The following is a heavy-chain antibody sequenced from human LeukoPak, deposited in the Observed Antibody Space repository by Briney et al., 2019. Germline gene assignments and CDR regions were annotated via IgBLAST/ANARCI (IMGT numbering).Heavy chain of an antibody. CDR1: GYTFTGYY. Sequence: GASVKVSCKASGYTFTGYYMHWVRQAPGQGLEWMGWINPNSGGTNYAQKFQGRVTMTRDTSISTTYMELSRLRSDDTAVYYCARFPGFKMEWFLSKKNDKDNHWFDPWGQGTLVTVSS. CDR2: INPNSGGT. V-gene: IGHV1-2*02. J-gene: IGHJ5*02. D-gene: IGHD3-3*01. CDR3: ARFPGFKMEWFLSKKNDKDNHWFDP.